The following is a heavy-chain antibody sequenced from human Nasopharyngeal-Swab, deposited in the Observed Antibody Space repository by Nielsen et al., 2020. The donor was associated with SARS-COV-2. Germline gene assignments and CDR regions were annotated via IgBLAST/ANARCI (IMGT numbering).Heavy chain of an antibody. J-gene: IGHJ4*02. Sequence: WIRQPPGKGLEWIGYIYYSGSTYYNPSLKSRVTISVDTSKNQFPLKLSSVTAADTAVYYCARDDVYCSSTSCYRAPLNYWGQGILVTVSS. V-gene: IGHV4-30-4*01. CDR3: ARDDVYCSSTSCYRAPLNY. D-gene: IGHD2-2*01. CDR2: IYYSGST.